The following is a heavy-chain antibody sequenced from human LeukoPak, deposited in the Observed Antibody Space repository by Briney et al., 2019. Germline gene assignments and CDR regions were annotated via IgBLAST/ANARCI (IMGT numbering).Heavy chain of an antibody. CDR3: ARGLDYYDSSGTNWFDP. Sequence: SETLSLTCTVSGGSISSGGYYWSWIRQHPGKGLEWIGYIYYSGSTYYNPSLKSRVTISVDTSKNQFSLKLSSVTAADTAVYYCARGLDYYDSSGTNWFDPWGQGTLVTVSS. J-gene: IGHJ5*02. CDR2: IYYSGST. D-gene: IGHD3-22*01. CDR1: GGSISSGGYY. V-gene: IGHV4-31*03.